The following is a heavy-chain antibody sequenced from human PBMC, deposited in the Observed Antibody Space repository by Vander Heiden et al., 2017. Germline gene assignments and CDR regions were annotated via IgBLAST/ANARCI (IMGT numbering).Heavy chain of an antibody. Sequence: EVQLVESGGGLVQPGGSLRLPCAASGFPSGRYEMNWVRQAPGKGVEWVSYISSSGSTIYYADSVKGRFTISGDNAKNSLYLQRNSLRAEDTAVCYCARSRVLLWLGAFDIWGQGPMVAVSS. CDR1: GFPSGRYE. V-gene: IGHV3-48*03. CDR2: ISSSGSTI. CDR3: ARSRVLLWLGAFDI. J-gene: IGHJ3*02. D-gene: IGHD3-10*01.